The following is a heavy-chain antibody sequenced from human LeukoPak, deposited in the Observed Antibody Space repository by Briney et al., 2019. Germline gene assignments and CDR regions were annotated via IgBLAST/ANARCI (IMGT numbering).Heavy chain of an antibody. J-gene: IGHJ4*02. CDR3: ARDRAYSSVTASGTDY. D-gene: IGHD6-19*01. CDR1: GYTFTGYY. CDR2: INPNSGGT. Sequence: ASVKVSCKASGYTFTGYYMHWVRQAPGQGLEWMGWINPNSGGTNYAQKFQGRVTMTRDTSISTAYMELSRLRSGDTAVYYCARDRAYSSVTASGTDYWGQGTLVTVSS. V-gene: IGHV1-2*02.